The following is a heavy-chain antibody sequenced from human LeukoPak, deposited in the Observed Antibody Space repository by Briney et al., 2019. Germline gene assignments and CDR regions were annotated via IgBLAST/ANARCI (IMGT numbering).Heavy chain of an antibody. J-gene: IGHJ4*02. Sequence: GGSLRLSCAVSGFSFNNYWMSWVRQAPGKGLEWVANIKQDGSEKYYVDSVKGRFSISRDNAKNSLYLQMNSLRAEDTAVYYCARDYDFWSGYLDYWGQGTLVTVSS. CDR2: IKQDGSEK. CDR1: GFSFNNYW. CDR3: ARDYDFWSGYLDY. D-gene: IGHD3-3*01. V-gene: IGHV3-7*05.